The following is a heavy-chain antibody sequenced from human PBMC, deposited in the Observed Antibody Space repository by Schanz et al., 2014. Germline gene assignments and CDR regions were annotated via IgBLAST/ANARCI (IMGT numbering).Heavy chain of an antibody. J-gene: IGHJ5*02. Sequence: VQLVESGGGVVQPGRSLKLSCAASGFTFNDYAMHWVRQAPGKGLEWVANIKQDGIEKYYVDSVKGRFTISRDNAKNSLYLQMNTLRAEDTAIYFCARDVYRSGRPFDLWGQGTLVTVSS. V-gene: IGHV3-7*01. CDR1: GFTFNDYA. D-gene: IGHD5-18*01. CDR3: ARDVYRSGRPFDL. CDR2: IKQDGIEK.